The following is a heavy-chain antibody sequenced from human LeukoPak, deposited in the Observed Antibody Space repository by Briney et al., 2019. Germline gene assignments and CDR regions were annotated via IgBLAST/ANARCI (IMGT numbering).Heavy chain of an antibody. V-gene: IGHV3-23*01. CDR2: ISGSGGST. CDR3: AKLAGESGVMVRGDLDDY. CDR1: GFTFSSYA. D-gene: IGHD3-10*01. Sequence: GGSLRLSCAASGFTFSSYAMSWVRQAPGKGLEWVSAISGSGGSTYYADSVKGRFTISRDNSKNTLYLQMNSLRAEDTAVYYCAKLAGESGVMVRGDLDDYWGQGTLVTVSS. J-gene: IGHJ4*02.